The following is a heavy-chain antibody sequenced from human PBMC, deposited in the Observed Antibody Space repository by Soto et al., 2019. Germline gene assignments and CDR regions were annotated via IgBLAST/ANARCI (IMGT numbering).Heavy chain of an antibody. V-gene: IGHV4-31*03. D-gene: IGHD2-2*01. CDR3: GRGEVPAAMLDAFDM. CDR2: IYYSGST. J-gene: IGHJ3*02. Sequence: SETLSLTCTVSAGSISRGGYYWSWLRQHPGKGLEWIGYIYYSGSTYYNPSLKSRVTISVDTSKNQFSLKLSSVTAADTAVYYFGRGEVPAAMLDAFDMLGQVPMVTVS. CDR1: AGSISRGGYY.